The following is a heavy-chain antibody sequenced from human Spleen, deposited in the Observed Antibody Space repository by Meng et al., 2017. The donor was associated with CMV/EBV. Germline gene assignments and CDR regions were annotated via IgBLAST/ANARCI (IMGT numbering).Heavy chain of an antibody. J-gene: IGHJ4*02. D-gene: IGHD6-19*01. V-gene: IGHV3-15*01. CDR1: GFTFSIAW. CDR2: IKSKTDGGTT. CDR3: AKDLSWGGGWSQ. Sequence: GGSLRLSCAASGFTFSIAWMTWVRQAPGKGLEWVGRIKSKTDGGTTDYAAPVKGRFTISRDDSKNTLYLQMNSLKTEDTAVYYCAKDLSWGGGWSQWGQGTLVTVSS.